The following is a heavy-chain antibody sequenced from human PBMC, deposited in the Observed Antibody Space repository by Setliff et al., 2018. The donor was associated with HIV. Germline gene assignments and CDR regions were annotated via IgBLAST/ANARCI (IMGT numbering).Heavy chain of an antibody. CDR1: GFTFSSYG. CDR3: ARGHYFKDV. D-gene: IGHD3-22*01. Sequence: SGGSLRLSCAASGFTFSSYGMHWVRQAPGKGLEWVAFIRYDGSNKYYADSVKGRFTISRDNSKNSLYLQMNSLRAEDTAVYHCARGHYFKDVWGQGTTVTVSS. J-gene: IGHJ6*02. CDR2: IRYDGSNK. V-gene: IGHV3-30*02.